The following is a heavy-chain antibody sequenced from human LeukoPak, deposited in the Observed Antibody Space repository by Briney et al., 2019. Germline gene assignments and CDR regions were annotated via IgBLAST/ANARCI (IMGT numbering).Heavy chain of an antibody. J-gene: IGHJ4*02. CDR2: IRYDGSNK. CDR3: ARGFAAYCGGDCYFDY. CDR1: GFTFSSYG. D-gene: IGHD2-21*02. Sequence: GGSLRLSCAASGFTFSSYGIHWVRQAPGKGLEWVAFIRYDGSNKYYADSVKGRFTISRDNAKNSLYLQMNSLRAEDTAVYYCARGFAAYCGGDCYFDYWGQGTLVTVSS. V-gene: IGHV3-30*02.